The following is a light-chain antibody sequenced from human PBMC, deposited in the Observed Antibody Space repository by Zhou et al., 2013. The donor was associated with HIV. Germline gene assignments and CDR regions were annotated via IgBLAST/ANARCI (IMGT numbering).Light chain of an antibody. CDR3: QQYSSSPRT. CDR1: QSFRTY. CDR2: GAF. Sequence: EILMTQSPVTLSVSPGERATLSCRASQSFRTYLAWYQQKPGQAPRLLIFGAFSRATGIPARFSGSGSGTDFTLTISRLEPEDFAVYYCQQYSSSPRTFGQGTKVEIK. V-gene: IGKV3-20*01. J-gene: IGKJ1*01.